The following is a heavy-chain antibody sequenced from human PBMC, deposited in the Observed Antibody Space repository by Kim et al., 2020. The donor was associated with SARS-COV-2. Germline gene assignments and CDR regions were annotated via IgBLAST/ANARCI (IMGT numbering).Heavy chain of an antibody. D-gene: IGHD2-2*01. Sequence: GESLKISCKSSGYSFTSYWIGWVRQKPGKVLEWVGIIYPGTSATTYSLSFQGQVTISADRSIGTAFLQCRSLKASDTGSYYCARAVDCGSSNCYVGGFGAFEIWGQGTMVTVSS. CDR3: ARAVDCGSSNCYVGGFGAFEI. CDR2: IYPGTSAT. CDR1: GYSFTSYW. V-gene: IGHV5-51*01. J-gene: IGHJ3*02.